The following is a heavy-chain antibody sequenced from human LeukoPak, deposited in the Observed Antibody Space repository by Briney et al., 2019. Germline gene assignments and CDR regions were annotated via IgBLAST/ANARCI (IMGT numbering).Heavy chain of an antibody. V-gene: IGHV1-2*02. CDR2: INPNSGGT. J-gene: IGHJ1*01. Sequence: ASVKVSCKASGYTFTGYYMHWVRQAPGQGLEWIGWINPNSGGTNYAQKFQGRVTMTRDTSISTAYMELSRLRSDDTAVYYCARSRFRQQLVLAKPAEYFQHWGQGTLVTVSS. CDR1: GYTFTGYY. D-gene: IGHD6-13*01. CDR3: ARSRFRQQLVLAKPAEYFQH.